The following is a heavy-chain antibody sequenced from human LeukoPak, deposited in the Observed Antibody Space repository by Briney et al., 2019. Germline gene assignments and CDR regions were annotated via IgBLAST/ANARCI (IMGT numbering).Heavy chain of an antibody. CDR2: ISGNGRTT. CDR1: GFIFTNYA. CDR3: ARADGGMAAHPQAFDY. J-gene: IGHJ4*02. Sequence: GGSLRLSCAASGFIFTNYAISWVRQDPGKGLEWVSSISGNGRTTYYADSVMGRFTISRDNSKNTLYLQMNSLRAEDAAVYYCARADGGMAAHPQAFDYWGQGTLVTVSS. V-gene: IGHV3-23*01. D-gene: IGHD6-6*01.